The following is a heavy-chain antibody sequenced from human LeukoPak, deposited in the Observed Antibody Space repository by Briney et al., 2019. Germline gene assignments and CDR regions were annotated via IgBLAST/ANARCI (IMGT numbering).Heavy chain of an antibody. Sequence: PGGSLRLSCAASGFTFSSYAMSWVRQAPGKGLEWVSAISGSGGSTYYADSVKGRFTISRDNSKNTLYLQMNSLRAEDTAVYYCAKDRRDGYNPTNFDYWGQGTLVTVSS. V-gene: IGHV3-23*01. D-gene: IGHD5-24*01. CDR2: ISGSGGST. CDR1: GFTFSSYA. CDR3: AKDRRDGYNPTNFDY. J-gene: IGHJ4*02.